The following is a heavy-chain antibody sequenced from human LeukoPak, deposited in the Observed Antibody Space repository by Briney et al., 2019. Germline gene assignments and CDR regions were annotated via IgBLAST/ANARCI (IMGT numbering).Heavy chain of an antibody. CDR3: ARDDRRPYYYYGMDV. CDR1: GYTFTGYY. Sequence: ASVKVSSKASGYTFTGYYMHWVRQAPGQGLEWMGWINPNSGGTNYAQKFQGRVTMTRDTSISTAYMELSRLRSDDTAVYYCARDDRRPYYYYGMDVWGQGTTVTVSS. J-gene: IGHJ6*02. CDR2: INPNSGGT. D-gene: IGHD6-6*01. V-gene: IGHV1-2*02.